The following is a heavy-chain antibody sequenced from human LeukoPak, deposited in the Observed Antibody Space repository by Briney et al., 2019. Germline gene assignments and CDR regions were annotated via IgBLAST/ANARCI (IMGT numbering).Heavy chain of an antibody. CDR2: INSDGSST. V-gene: IGHV3-74*01. J-gene: IGHJ4*02. Sequence: TGGSLRLSCAASGFTFSSYWMHWVRHAPGKGLVWVSRINSDGSSTSYADSVKGRFTISRDNAKNTLYLQMNSLRAEDTAVYYCARALGQWLVYFDYWGQGTLVTVSS. CDR1: GFTFSSYW. CDR3: ARALGQWLVYFDY. D-gene: IGHD6-19*01.